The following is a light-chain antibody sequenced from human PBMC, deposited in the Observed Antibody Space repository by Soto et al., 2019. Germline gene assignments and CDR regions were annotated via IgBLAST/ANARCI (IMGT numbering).Light chain of an antibody. Sequence: QPVLTQSPSASASLGASVKLTCTLSSGHSSYAIAWHQQQPEKGPRYLMKLNSDGSHRKGDGIPDRFSGSSSGAEHYLTISSRQSEDEADYYCQTWGTGIGVFGGGTKLTVL. CDR2: LNSDGSH. CDR3: QTWGTGIGV. CDR1: SGHSSYA. J-gene: IGLJ2*01. V-gene: IGLV4-69*01.